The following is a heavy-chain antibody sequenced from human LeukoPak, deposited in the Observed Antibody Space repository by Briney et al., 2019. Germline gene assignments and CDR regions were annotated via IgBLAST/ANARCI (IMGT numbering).Heavy chain of an antibody. D-gene: IGHD1-26*01. CDR3: ARGGSYLSAFDI. CDR1: GFTVSSNF. V-gene: IGHV3-53*01. CDR2: IYSGDST. J-gene: IGHJ3*02. Sequence: PGGSLRLSCAASGFTVSSNFMSWVRQAPGKGLEWVSLIYSGDSTYYADSVKGRFTISRDNSKNTLYLQMNSLRAEDTAVYYCARGGSYLSAFDIWGQGTMVTVSS.